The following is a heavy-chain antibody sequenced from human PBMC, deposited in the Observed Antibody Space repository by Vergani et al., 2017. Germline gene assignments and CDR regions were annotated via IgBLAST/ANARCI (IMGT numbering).Heavy chain of an antibody. CDR1: GGSFSGYY. Sequence: QVQLQQWGAGLLKPSETLPLTCAVYGGSFSGYYWSWIRQPPGKGLEWIGEINHSGSTNYNPSLKSRVTISVDTSKNQFSLKLSSVTAADTAVYYCARGRGNGIRLYGYWGQGTLVTVSS. V-gene: IGHV4-34*01. CDR2: INHSGST. J-gene: IGHJ4*02. D-gene: IGHD5-18*01. CDR3: ARGRGNGIRLYGY.